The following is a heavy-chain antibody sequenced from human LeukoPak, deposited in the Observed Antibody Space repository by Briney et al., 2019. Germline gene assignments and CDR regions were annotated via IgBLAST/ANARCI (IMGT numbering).Heavy chain of an antibody. CDR3: ARAFYEGYCSSTSCYPPNWFDP. CDR2: INHSGSA. V-gene: IGHV4-34*01. CDR1: GGSFSGYY. D-gene: IGHD2-2*01. J-gene: IGHJ5*02. Sequence: PSETLSLTCAVSGGSFSGYYWTWIRQPPGKGLEWIGEINHSGSANYNPSLKSRVTMSVDTSKNQFSLKLSSVTAADTAVYYCARAFYEGYCSSTSCYPPNWFDPWGQGTLVTVSS.